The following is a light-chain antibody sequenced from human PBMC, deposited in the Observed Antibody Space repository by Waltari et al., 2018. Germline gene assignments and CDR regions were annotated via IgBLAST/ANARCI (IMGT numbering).Light chain of an antibody. Sequence: DIQMTQSPSTLSASVGDGVTITCRASQSISSWLAWYQQKPGKAPKLRIYKASSLESGVPSRFSGSGSGTEFTLTISSLQPDDFATYYCQQYNSYSRTFGQGTKVEIK. J-gene: IGKJ1*01. CDR1: QSISSW. CDR3: QQYNSYSRT. CDR2: KAS. V-gene: IGKV1-5*03.